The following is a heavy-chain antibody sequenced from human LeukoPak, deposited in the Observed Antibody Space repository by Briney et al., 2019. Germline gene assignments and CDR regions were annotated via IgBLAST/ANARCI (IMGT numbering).Heavy chain of an antibody. D-gene: IGHD3-22*01. Sequence: GASVKVSCKASGYTFTGYYMHWVRQAPGQGLEWMGWMNPNSGNTGYAQKFQGWVTMTRDTSISTAYMELSRLRSDDTAVYYCARSSTPYYYDSSGYYPNWGQGTLVTVSS. CDR3: ARSSTPYYYDSSGYYPN. CDR2: MNPNSGNT. CDR1: GYTFTGYY. J-gene: IGHJ4*02. V-gene: IGHV1-2*04.